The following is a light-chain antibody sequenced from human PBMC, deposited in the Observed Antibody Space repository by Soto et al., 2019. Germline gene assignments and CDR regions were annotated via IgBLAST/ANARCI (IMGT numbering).Light chain of an antibody. V-gene: IGKV3-15*01. Sequence: EIVMTQSPATLSVSPGERVTLSCRASQSVSRNLAWYQQIPGQAPRLLIYGASTRATGIPARFSGSGSGTEFTHTISLLQSEDFAVYYCQQYNNWPPLAFGGGTKVEIK. CDR1: QSVSRN. CDR3: QQYNNWPPLA. J-gene: IGKJ4*01. CDR2: GAS.